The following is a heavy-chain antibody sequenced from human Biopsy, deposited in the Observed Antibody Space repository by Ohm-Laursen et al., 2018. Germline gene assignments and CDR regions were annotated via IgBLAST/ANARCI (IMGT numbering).Heavy chain of an antibody. D-gene: IGHD1-26*01. CDR1: GFDFNLYE. Sequence: GSLRLSCAASGFDFNLYEMTWVRQAPGKGMEWISYIYGGGSPVSYADSVKGRFTISRDNAQKSLYLHINSLRAEDTAIYYCARLNSGTYDASDLWGQGTMVIVSS. CDR3: ARLNSGTYDASDL. CDR2: IYGGGSPV. V-gene: IGHV3-48*03. J-gene: IGHJ3*01.